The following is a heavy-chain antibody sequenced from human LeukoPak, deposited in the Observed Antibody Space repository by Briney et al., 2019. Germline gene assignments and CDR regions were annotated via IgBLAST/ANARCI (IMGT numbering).Heavy chain of an antibody. CDR2: IITILGIA. V-gene: IGHV1-69*04. Sequence: SVKVSCKPSGGTFSSYAISRVRQAPGQGLEGMRRIITILGIANYAQKFQGRVTITADKSTSTAYMELSSLRSEDTAVYYCARAGIAVASKNYYFDYWGQGTLVTVSS. J-gene: IGHJ4*02. CDR3: ARAGIAVASKNYYFDY. CDR1: GGTFSSYA. D-gene: IGHD6-19*01.